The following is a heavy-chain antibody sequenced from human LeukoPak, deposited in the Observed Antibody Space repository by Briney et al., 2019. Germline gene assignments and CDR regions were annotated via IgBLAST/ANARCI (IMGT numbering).Heavy chain of an antibody. CDR1: GFTFSSYA. V-gene: IGHV3-23*01. D-gene: IGHD3-10*01. J-gene: IGHJ4*02. Sequence: GGSLRLSCAASGFTFSSYAMSWVRQAPGKGLEWVSAISGSGGGTYYADSVKGRFTISRDNSKNTLYLQMNSLRAEDTAVYYCARVPTGGSGSYPFDYWGQGTLVTVSS. CDR3: ARVPTGGSGSYPFDY. CDR2: ISGSGGGT.